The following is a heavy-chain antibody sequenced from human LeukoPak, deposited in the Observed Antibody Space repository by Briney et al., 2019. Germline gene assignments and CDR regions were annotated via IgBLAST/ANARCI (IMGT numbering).Heavy chain of an antibody. CDR1: GFTFSSYA. Sequence: QPGRSLRLSCAASGFTFSSYAMHWVRQAPGKGLEWVAVISYDGSNKYCADSVKGRFTISRDNSKNTLYLQMNSLRAEDTAVYYCARDYDYYDSSGYYYWGQGTLVTVSS. CDR3: ARDYDYYDSSGYYY. D-gene: IGHD3-22*01. CDR2: ISYDGSNK. J-gene: IGHJ4*02. V-gene: IGHV3-30*04.